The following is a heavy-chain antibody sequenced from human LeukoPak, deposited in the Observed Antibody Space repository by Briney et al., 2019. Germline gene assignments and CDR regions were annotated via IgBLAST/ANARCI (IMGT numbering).Heavy chain of an antibody. J-gene: IGHJ4*02. CDR3: VREVPGGYCSSTSCYRGGYYFDY. D-gene: IGHD2-2*02. CDR2: ISAYNGNT. Sequence: EASVKVSCKASGYTFTSYGISWVRQAPGQGLEWMGWISAYNGNTNYAQKLQGRVTMTTDTSTSTAYMELRSLRSDDTAVYYCVREVPGGYCSSTSCYRGGYYFDYWGQGTLVTVSS. CDR1: GYTFTSYG. V-gene: IGHV1-18*01.